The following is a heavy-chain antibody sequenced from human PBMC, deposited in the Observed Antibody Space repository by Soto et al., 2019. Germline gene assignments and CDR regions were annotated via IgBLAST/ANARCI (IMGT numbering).Heavy chain of an antibody. D-gene: IGHD2-15*01. Sequence: GASVKVSCKASGYTFTSYDINWVRQATGQGFEWMGWMNPNSGNTGYAQKFQGRVTMTRNTSISTAYMELSSLRSEDTAVYYCARDIVVVVAANGYAFDIWGQGTMVTVSS. J-gene: IGHJ3*02. CDR1: GYTFTSYD. CDR2: MNPNSGNT. CDR3: ARDIVVVVAANGYAFDI. V-gene: IGHV1-8*01.